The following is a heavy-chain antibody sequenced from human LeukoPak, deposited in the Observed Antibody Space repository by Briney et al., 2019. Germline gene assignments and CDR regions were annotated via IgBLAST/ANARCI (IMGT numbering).Heavy chain of an antibody. D-gene: IGHD4-17*01. V-gene: IGHV3-66*01. CDR2: IYSGGDT. CDR3: AWSPDYGDYLFDY. Sequence: GGSLRLSCAASGFTVSRNYMSWVRQAPGKGLEWVSVIYSGGDTYYADSVKGRFTISRDNSKNTLYLQMNSLRAEDTAVYYCAWSPDYGDYLFDYWGQGTLVTVSS. CDR1: GFTVSRNY. J-gene: IGHJ4*02.